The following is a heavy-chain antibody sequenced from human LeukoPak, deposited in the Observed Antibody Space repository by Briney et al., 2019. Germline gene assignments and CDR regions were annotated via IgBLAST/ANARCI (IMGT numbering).Heavy chain of an antibody. D-gene: IGHD3-9*01. J-gene: IGHJ4*02. CDR2: MNPNSGNT. Sequence: ASVKVSCKASGYTFTSYDINWVRQATGQGLEWMGWMNPNSGNTGYAQKFQGRVTMTRNTSISTAYMELSSLRSEDTAVYYCARVNRYYDILTGRNFDYWGQGTLVTVSS. CDR3: ARVNRYYDILTGRNFDY. V-gene: IGHV1-8*01. CDR1: GYTFTSYD.